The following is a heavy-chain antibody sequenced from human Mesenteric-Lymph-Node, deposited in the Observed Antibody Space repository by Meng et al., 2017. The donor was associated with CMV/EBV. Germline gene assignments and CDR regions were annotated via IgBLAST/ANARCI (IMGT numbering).Heavy chain of an antibody. D-gene: IGHD3-10*01. Sequence: QLQLPESGPGRVKPSETLSRTGTVSCGSISSSGYYWGWIRQPPGKGLEWIGSIYYSGSTYYNPSLKSRVTISVDTSKNQFSLKLSSVTAADTAVYYCARPHYYGSGSSPWFDPWGQGTLVTVSS. CDR3: ARPHYYGSGSSPWFDP. CDR2: IYYSGST. V-gene: IGHV4-39*01. J-gene: IGHJ5*02. CDR1: CGSISSSGYY.